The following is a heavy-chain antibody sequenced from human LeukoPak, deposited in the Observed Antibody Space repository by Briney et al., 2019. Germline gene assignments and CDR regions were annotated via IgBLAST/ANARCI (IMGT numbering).Heavy chain of an antibody. J-gene: IGHJ4*02. CDR2: IYYSGST. CDR1: GGSISSSSYY. V-gene: IGHV4-39*01. Sequence: SETLSLTCTVSGGSISSSSYYWGWIRQPPGKGLEWIGSIYYSGSTYYNPSLKSRVAIFVDTSKNQFSLKLSSVTAADTAVYYCAGSYYDFWSGYYYGYYFDYWGQGTLVTVSS. CDR3: AGSYYDFWSGYYYGYYFDY. D-gene: IGHD3-3*01.